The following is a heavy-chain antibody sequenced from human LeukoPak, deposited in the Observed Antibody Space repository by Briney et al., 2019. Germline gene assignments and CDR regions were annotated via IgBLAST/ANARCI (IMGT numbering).Heavy chain of an antibody. CDR1: GFIFTNYN. CDR3: ARGGAFDI. J-gene: IGHJ3*02. Sequence: GGSLRLSCAASGFIFTNYNMNWVRQAPGKGLEWVSVIYSGGSTYYADSVKGRFTISRDNSKNALYLQMNSLRAEDTAVYYCARGGAFDIWGQGTVVTVSS. CDR2: IYSGGST. V-gene: IGHV3-53*01. D-gene: IGHD3-16*01.